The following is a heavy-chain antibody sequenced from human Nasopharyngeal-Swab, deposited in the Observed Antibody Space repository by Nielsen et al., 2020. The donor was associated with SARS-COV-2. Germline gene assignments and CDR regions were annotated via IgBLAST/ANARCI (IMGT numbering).Heavy chain of an antibody. V-gene: IGHV5-10-1*01. Sequence: TVSCKASGYSFATYWITWVRQMSGKGLEWMGRIDPSDSYSMYSPSFQGHVTFSADKSTSTAFLEWSSLKASDTAMYYCVGHSSTGTYAFANWGQGTLVTVSS. CDR2: IDPSDSYS. J-gene: IGHJ4*02. CDR3: VGHSSTGTYAFAN. D-gene: IGHD1-1*01. CDR1: GYSFATYW.